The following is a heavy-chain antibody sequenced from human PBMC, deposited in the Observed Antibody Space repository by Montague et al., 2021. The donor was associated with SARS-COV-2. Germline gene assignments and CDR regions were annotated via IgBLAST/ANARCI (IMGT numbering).Heavy chain of an antibody. CDR1: GGSINSFY. CDR3: ARFTAVTSSLDF. D-gene: IGHD4-17*01. V-gene: IGHV4-59*08. CDR2: ISHLGST. Sequence: SETLSLTCTVSGGSINSFYWCWVRQPPGKGLEWIGYISHLGSTNYNRSLRSRVTISVDTSKNQFSLKLTSVTAADTAVYYCARFTAVTSSLDFWGQGTLVPVSS. J-gene: IGHJ4*02.